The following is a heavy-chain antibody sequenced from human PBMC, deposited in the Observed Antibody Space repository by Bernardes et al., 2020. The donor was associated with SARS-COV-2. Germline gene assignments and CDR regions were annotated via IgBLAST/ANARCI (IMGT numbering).Heavy chain of an antibody. CDR1: GFTFSSYG. D-gene: IGHD5-12*01. Sequence: SCAASGFTFSSYGMHWVRQAPGKGLEWVAVIWYDGSNKYYADSVKGRFTISRDNSKNTLYLQMNSLRAEDTAVYYCARDRDGYNIFDYWGQGTLVTVSS. J-gene: IGHJ4*02. V-gene: IGHV3-33*01. CDR2: IWYDGSNK. CDR3: ARDRDGYNIFDY.